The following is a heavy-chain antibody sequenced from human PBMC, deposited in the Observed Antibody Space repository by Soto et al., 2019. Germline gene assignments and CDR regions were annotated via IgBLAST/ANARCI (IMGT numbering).Heavy chain of an antibody. CDR2: INAGNGNT. Sequence: GASVKVSCKASGYTFTSYAMHWVRQAPGQRLEWMGWINAGNGNTKYSQKFQGRVTITRDTSASTAYMELSSLRSEDTAVYYCARGNYCSGGSCSQYYYYYYGMDVWGQGTTVTVSS. CDR1: GYTFTSYA. CDR3: ARGNYCSGGSCSQYYYYYYGMDV. V-gene: IGHV1-3*01. J-gene: IGHJ6*02. D-gene: IGHD2-15*01.